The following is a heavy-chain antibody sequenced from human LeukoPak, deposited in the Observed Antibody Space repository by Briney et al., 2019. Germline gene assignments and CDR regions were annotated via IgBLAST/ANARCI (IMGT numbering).Heavy chain of an antibody. Sequence: ASETLSLTCTVSGDSISSYYWSWIRQPAGKGLEWIGHIYTSGSTIYNPSLKSRIPMSVDTSKNQISLKLTSVTAADTAVYYCARDRYNNYADYWGQGTLVTVSS. CDR1: GDSISSYY. D-gene: IGHD5-18*01. J-gene: IGHJ4*02. CDR2: IYTSGST. V-gene: IGHV4-4*07. CDR3: ARDRYNNYADY.